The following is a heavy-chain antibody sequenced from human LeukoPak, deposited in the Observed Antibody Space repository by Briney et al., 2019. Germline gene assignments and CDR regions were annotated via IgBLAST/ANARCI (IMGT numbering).Heavy chain of an antibody. D-gene: IGHD3-9*01. Sequence: PSETLSLTCTVSGGSISSGGYYWSWIRQHPGKGLEWIGYIYYSGSTYYNPSLKSRVTISVDTSKNQFSLKLSSVTAADTAFFYQAEAGIRYFDWLLEGTYYFDYWGQGTLVTVSS. CDR1: GGSISSGGYY. CDR2: IYYSGST. CDR3: AEAGIRYFDWLLEGTYYFDY. J-gene: IGHJ4*02. V-gene: IGHV4-31*03.